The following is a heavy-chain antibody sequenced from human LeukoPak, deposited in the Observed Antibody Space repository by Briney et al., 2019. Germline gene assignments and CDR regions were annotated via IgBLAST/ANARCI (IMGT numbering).Heavy chain of an antibody. CDR1: GFTFSNYP. Sequence: GSLRLSCVASGFTFSNYPMSWVRQAPGKGLEWVSAIGGSGGSTYYADSVKGRFTISRDNSKNTLYLQMNSLRAEDTDVYYCAKDDTYYFGNYWGQGTLVTVSS. CDR2: IGGSGGST. D-gene: IGHD1-26*01. CDR3: AKDDTYYFGNY. V-gene: IGHV3-23*01. J-gene: IGHJ4*02.